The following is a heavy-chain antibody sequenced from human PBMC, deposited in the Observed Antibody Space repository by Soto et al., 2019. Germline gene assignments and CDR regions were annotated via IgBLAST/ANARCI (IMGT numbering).Heavy chain of an antibody. J-gene: IGHJ4*02. CDR1: GFSFSTAW. Sequence: EVQLVESGGALVKPGGSLSLSCAASGFSFSTAWMNWVRQAPGKGLEWVARIKSKNDGGTREYAAPVKGRFIISRDDSRNTLYLQMNSLKTEYTAVYYCTVHVDVRFWGQGTLVTVSS. CDR3: TVHVDVRF. V-gene: IGHV3-15*07. CDR2: IKSKNDGGTR. D-gene: IGHD3-10*02.